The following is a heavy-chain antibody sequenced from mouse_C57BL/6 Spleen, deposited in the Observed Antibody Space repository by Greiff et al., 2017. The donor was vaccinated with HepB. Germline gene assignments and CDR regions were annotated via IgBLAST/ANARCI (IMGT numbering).Heavy chain of an antibody. CDR2: IDPSDSYT. V-gene: IGHV1-50*01. CDR3: ARITTVVARTY. Sequence: QVQLQQPGAELVKPGASVKLSCKASGYTFTSYWMQWVKQRPGQGLEWIGEIDPSDSYTNYNQKFKGKATLTVDTSSSTAYMQLSSLTSEDSAVYYCARITTVVARTYWGQGTLVTVSA. CDR1: GYTFTSYW. J-gene: IGHJ3*01. D-gene: IGHD1-1*01.